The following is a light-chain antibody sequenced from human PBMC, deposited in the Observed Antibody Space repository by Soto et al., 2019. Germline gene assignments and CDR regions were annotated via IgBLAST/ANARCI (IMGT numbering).Light chain of an antibody. CDR1: TSDVGAYNY. J-gene: IGLJ1*01. CDR2: EVS. Sequence: QSVLTQPPSASGSPGQSVTSCCTGTTSDVGAYNYVSWYQQHPGKAPKLVIYEVSRRPSGVPDRFSGSKSGNTASLTVSGLQAEDEADYYCSSYAGDNKGVFGTG. CDR3: SSYAGDNKGV. V-gene: IGLV2-8*01.